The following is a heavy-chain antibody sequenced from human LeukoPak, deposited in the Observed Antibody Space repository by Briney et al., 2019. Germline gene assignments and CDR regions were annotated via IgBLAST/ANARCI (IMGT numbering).Heavy chain of an antibody. CDR3: AKDLEGEQYYYDSSGYYPSFDY. D-gene: IGHD3-22*01. J-gene: IGHJ4*02. Sequence: GGSLRLSCAASGFTFSSYAMSWVRQAPGKGLEWVSAISGSGGSTYYADSVKGRFTISRDNSKNTLYLQMNSLRAEDTAVYYCAKDLEGEQYYYDSSGYYPSFDYWGQGTLVTVSS. V-gene: IGHV3-23*01. CDR1: GFTFSSYA. CDR2: ISGSGGST.